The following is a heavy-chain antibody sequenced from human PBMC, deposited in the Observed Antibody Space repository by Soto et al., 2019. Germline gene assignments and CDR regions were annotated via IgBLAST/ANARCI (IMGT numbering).Heavy chain of an antibody. V-gene: IGHV1-18*01. CDR3: ATASDDSSGYYYSLIDH. J-gene: IGHJ4*02. Sequence: ASVKVSCKASGYIFTSYGISWVRQAPGQGLEWMGWISAYNGNTNYAQKLQGRVTMTTDTSTSTAYMELRSLRSDDTAVCYCATASDDSSGYYYSLIDHWGPGTLLTVSS. D-gene: IGHD3-22*01. CDR1: GYIFTSYG. CDR2: ISAYNGNT.